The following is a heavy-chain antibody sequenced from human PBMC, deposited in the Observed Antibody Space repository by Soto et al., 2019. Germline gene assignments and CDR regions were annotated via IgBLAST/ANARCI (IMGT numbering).Heavy chain of an antibody. CDR1: GGSISSGGYY. D-gene: IGHD5-12*01. CDR2: VYYSGST. V-gene: IGHV4-31*03. J-gene: IGHJ4*02. CDR3: VRAPIGYSGYVYFDY. Sequence: PSETLSLTCTVSGGSISSGGYYWSWIRQHPGKGLEWIGYVYYSGSTYYNPSLKSRVTISVDTSKNQFSLKLSSVTAADTAVYYCVRAPIGYSGYVYFDYWGQGNLVTVS.